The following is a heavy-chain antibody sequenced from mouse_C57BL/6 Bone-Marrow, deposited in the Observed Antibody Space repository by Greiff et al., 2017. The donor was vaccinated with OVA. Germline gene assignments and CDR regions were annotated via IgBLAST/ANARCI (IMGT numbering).Heavy chain of an antibody. CDR1: GYTFTDYE. V-gene: IGHV1-15*01. CDR3: TGLFAY. Sequence: VQLQQSGAELVRPGASVTLSCKASGYTFTDYEMHWVKQTPVHGLEWIGAIDPETGGTAYNQKFKGKAILTADTSSSTAYLELSSLTSEDSAVYYCTGLFAYWGQGTLVTVSA. J-gene: IGHJ3*01. CDR2: IDPETGGT.